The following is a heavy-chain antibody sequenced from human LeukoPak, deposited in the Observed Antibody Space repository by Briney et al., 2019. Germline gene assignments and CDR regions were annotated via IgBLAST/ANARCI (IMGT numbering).Heavy chain of an antibody. CDR1: GFIFKKYW. V-gene: IGHV3-7*01. J-gene: IGHJ4*02. CDR2: IKEDGSET. Sequence: PGGSLRLSCAASGFIFKKYWVSWVRQVPGKGLECLANIKEDGSETYYADSVKGRFTISRDNPKNSLFLQINSLRVEDTAVYYCARETPRRGETRDGYRWGQGTVVTVSS. D-gene: IGHD5-24*01. CDR3: ARETPRRGETRDGYR.